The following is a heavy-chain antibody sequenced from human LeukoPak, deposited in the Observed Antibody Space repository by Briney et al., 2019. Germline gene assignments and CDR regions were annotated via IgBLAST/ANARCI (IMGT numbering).Heavy chain of an antibody. CDR1: GFTFSSYW. J-gene: IGHJ4*02. CDR3: ARDAGYGYDRFDY. V-gene: IGHV3-7*01. D-gene: IGHD5-18*01. Sequence: GGSLRLSCAASGFTFSSYWMSWVRQAPGKGLEWVANIKEDGSDKNYVESMKGRYTISRDNAQNSLYLQMNRLGVEDTAVYYCARDAGYGYDRFDYWGQGTQVTVSS. CDR2: IKEDGSDK.